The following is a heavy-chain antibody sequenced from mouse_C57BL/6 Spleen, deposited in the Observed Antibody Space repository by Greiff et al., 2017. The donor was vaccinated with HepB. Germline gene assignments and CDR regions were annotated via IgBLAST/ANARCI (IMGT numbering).Heavy chain of an antibody. V-gene: IGHV1-5*01. J-gene: IGHJ4*01. Sequence: VQLQQSGTVLARPGASVKMSCKTSGYTFTSYWMHWVKQRPGQGLEWIGAIYPGNSDTSYNQKFKGKAKLTAVTSASTAYMELRSLTNEDSAVYYCTRWSHYYGSSYDAMDYWGQGTSVTVSS. D-gene: IGHD1-1*01. CDR2: IYPGNSDT. CDR1: GYTFTSYW. CDR3: TRWSHYYGSSYDAMDY.